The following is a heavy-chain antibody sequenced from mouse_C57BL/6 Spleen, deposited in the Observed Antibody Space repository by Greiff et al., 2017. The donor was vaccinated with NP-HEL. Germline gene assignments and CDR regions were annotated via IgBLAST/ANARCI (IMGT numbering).Heavy chain of an antibody. CDR3: ARSGWERYFDY. Sequence: QVQLKQSGAELVRPGTSVKVSCKASGYAFTNYLIEWVKQRPGQGLEWIGVINPGSGGTNYNEKFKGKATLTADKSSSTAYMQLSSLTSEDSAVYFCARSGWERYFDYWGQGTTLTVSS. CDR2: INPGSGGT. D-gene: IGHD1-1*02. J-gene: IGHJ2*01. CDR1: GYAFTNYL. V-gene: IGHV1-54*01.